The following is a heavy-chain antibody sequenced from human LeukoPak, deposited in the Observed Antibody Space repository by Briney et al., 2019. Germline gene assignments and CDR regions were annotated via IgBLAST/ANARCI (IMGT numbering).Heavy chain of an antibody. CDR3: ASGRRGYFDY. CDR1: GGSFSGYY. CDR2: IYHSGST. J-gene: IGHJ4*02. Sequence: PSETLSLTCAVYGGSFSGYYWSWIRQPPGKGLEWIGYIYHSGSTYYNPSLKSRVTISVDRSKNQFSLKLSSVTAADTAVYYCASGRRGYFDYWGQGTLVTVSS. V-gene: IGHV4-34*01. D-gene: IGHD5-12*01.